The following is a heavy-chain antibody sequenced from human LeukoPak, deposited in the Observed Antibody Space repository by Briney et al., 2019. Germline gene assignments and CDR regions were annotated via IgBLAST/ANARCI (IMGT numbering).Heavy chain of an antibody. CDR2: IYYSGST. J-gene: IGHJ2*01. CDR1: GASISSYS. Sequence: SETLSLTCTVSGASISSYSWSWIRQPPGKGLEWIGYIYYSGSTSYNPSLRSRVTISVDTSKNQFSLKLSSVTAADTAVYYCATDGNFDLWGRGTLVTVSS. D-gene: IGHD1-26*01. V-gene: IGHV4-59*01. CDR3: ATDGNFDL.